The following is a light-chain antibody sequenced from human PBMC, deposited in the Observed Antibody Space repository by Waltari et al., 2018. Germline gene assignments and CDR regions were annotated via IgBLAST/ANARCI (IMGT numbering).Light chain of an antibody. CDR3: CSYAGSSTPYV. CDR2: DVS. CDR1: SSDVGGYNY. J-gene: IGLJ1*01. V-gene: IGLV2-23*02. Sequence: QSALTQPASVSGSPGQSITISCIGTSSDVGGYNYVSWYQQHPGKAPKLMIYDVSKRPSGVSNRFSGSKSGNTASLTISGLQAEDEADYYCCSYAGSSTPYVFGTGTKVTVL.